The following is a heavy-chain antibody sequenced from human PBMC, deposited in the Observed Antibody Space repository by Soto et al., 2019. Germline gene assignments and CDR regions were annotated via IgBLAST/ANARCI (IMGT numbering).Heavy chain of an antibody. V-gene: IGHV5-51*01. Sequence: GESLKISCQGSGYAFSSYWIAWVRQMPGKGLEWMGIIYPGDSDTRYSPSFQGQVTISVDKSITTAYLQWSSLKASDTAMYYCARVYCIVTICDPCFDPWGQGTRVTVSS. CDR2: IYPGDSDT. CDR1: GYAFSSYW. J-gene: IGHJ5*02. D-gene: IGHD2-2*01. CDR3: ARVYCIVTICDPCFDP.